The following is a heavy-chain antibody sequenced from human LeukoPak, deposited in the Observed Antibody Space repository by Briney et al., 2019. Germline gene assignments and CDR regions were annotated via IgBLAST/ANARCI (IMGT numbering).Heavy chain of an antibody. CDR1: GYTFTSYG. J-gene: IGHJ4*02. V-gene: IGHV1-18*01. D-gene: IGHD3-22*01. Sequence: GASVKVSCKASGYTFTSYGISWVRQAPGQGLEWMGWISAYNGNTNYAQKLQGRVTMTTDTSTSTAYMELRSLRSDDTAVYYCARAHRITMIVVVTPDYWRQGTLVTVSS. CDR3: ARAHRITMIVVVTPDY. CDR2: ISAYNGNT.